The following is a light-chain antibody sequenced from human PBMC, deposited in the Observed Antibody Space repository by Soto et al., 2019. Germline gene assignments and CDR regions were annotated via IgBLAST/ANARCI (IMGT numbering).Light chain of an antibody. J-gene: IGLJ2*01. CDR3: CSYAGSNTLV. V-gene: IGLV2-11*01. CDR2: DVT. Sequence: QSALTQPRSVSGSPGQSITISCTGTSSDVGGYNYVSWFQHHPGKAPKLMIYDVTKRPSGVPDRFSRSKSGNTASLTISGLQAEDEADYYCCSYAGSNTLVFGGGTKLTVL. CDR1: SSDVGGYNY.